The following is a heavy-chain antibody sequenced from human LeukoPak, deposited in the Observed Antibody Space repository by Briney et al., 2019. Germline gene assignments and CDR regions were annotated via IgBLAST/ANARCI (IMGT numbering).Heavy chain of an antibody. V-gene: IGHV4-59*01. CDR3: ARETSQKGAHYMDV. CDR2: IYYSGST. Sequence: PSETLSLTCTVSGGSISSYYWSWIRQPPGKGLEWIGYIYYSGSTNYNPSLKSRVTISVDTSKNQFSLKLSSVTAADTAVYYCARETSQKGAHYMDVWGKGSTVTISS. D-gene: IGHD3-16*01. CDR1: GGSISSYY. J-gene: IGHJ6*03.